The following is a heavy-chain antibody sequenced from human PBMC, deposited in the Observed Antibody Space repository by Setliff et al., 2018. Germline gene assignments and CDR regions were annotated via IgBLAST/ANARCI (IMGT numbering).Heavy chain of an antibody. D-gene: IGHD3-10*01. CDR3: AERLDGSGSHYSTLYH. J-gene: IGHJ1*01. CDR2: LTPNGAYT. V-gene: IGHV3-23*01. CDR1: GFAFDNFA. Sequence: LSCAASGFAFDNFAMNWVRQAPGKGLEWVAALTPNGAYTYYADSVRGRFTIFRDNPRNTLYLQMNSLSAEDTAVYYCAERLDGSGSHYSTLYHWGPGTLVTVSS.